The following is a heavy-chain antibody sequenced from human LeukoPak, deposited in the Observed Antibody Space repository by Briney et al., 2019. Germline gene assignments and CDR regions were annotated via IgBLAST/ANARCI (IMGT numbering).Heavy chain of an antibody. V-gene: IGHV3-74*01. Sequence: GGSLRLSCAASGFTFSSYWMHWVPQAPGKGLVWVSRINSNGSSTSYADSVKGRFTISRDNAKNTLYLQMNSLRAEDTAVYYCVSGYDNYYYYYYMDVWGKGTTVTVSS. CDR3: VSGYDNYYYYYYMDV. J-gene: IGHJ6*03. D-gene: IGHD5-12*01. CDR2: INSNGSST. CDR1: GFTFSSYW.